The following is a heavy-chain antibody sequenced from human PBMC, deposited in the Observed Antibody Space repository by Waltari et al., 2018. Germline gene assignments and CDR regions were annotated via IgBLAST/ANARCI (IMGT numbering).Heavy chain of an antibody. D-gene: IGHD6-13*01. J-gene: IGHJ4*02. Sequence: EVQLLESGGGLVQPGGSLRLSCAASGFTFISYAMTWVRQAPGKGLDWVSSIRCPALTTFYADSVKGRFSVSRDNSKNTLYLQINGLRADDTAVYYCAKAGGIAAAEFQFDFWGRGTLVTVSS. CDR3: AKAGGIAAAEFQFDF. CDR1: GFTFISYA. V-gene: IGHV3-23*01. CDR2: IRCPALTT.